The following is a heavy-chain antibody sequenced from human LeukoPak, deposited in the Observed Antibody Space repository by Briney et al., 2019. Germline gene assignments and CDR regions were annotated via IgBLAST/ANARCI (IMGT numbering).Heavy chain of an antibody. V-gene: IGHV3-43D*03. CDR3: AKSLELGIAAHPIVDY. Sequence: PGGSLRLSCAASGFTFDDYAMHWVRQAPGKGLEWVSLISWDGGSTYYADSVKGRFTISRDNSKNSLYLQMNSLRAEDTALYYCAKSLELGIAAHPIVDYWGQGTLVTVSS. J-gene: IGHJ4*02. CDR1: GFTFDDYA. CDR2: ISWDGGST. D-gene: IGHD6-13*01.